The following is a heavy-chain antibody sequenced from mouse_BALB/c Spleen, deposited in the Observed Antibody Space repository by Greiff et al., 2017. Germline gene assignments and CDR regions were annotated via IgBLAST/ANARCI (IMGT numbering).Heavy chain of an antibody. CDR2: ISDGGSYT. D-gene: IGHD3-2*01. CDR3: ARDGDSSGYGFAY. J-gene: IGHJ3*01. Sequence: EVQRVESGGGLVKPGGSLKLSCAASGFTFSDYYMYWVRQTPEKRLEWVATISDGGSYTYYPDSVKGRFTISRDNAKKNLYLQMSSLKSEDTAMYYCARDGDSSGYGFAYWGQGTLVTVSA. CDR1: GFTFSDYY. V-gene: IGHV5-4*02.